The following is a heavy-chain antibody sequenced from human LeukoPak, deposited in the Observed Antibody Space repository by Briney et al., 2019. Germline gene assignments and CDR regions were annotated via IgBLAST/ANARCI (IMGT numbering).Heavy chain of an antibody. CDR2: IYYSGST. J-gene: IGHJ4*02. CDR1: GGSISSSSYY. V-gene: IGHV4-39*01. Sequence: SETLSLTCTVSGGSISSSSYYWGWIRQPPGKGLEWIGSIYYSGSTYYNPSLKSRVTISVDTSKNQFSLKLSSVTAADTAVYYCARLWELLYYFDYWGQGTLVTVSS. CDR3: ARLWELLYYFDY. D-gene: IGHD1-26*01.